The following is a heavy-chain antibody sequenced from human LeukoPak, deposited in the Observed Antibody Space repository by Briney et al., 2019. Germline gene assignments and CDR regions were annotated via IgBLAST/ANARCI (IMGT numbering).Heavy chain of an antibody. CDR2: ISWNSGSI. D-gene: IGHD1-7*01. J-gene: IGHJ6*03. CDR1: GFTFDDYA. V-gene: IGHV3-9*03. Sequence: GGSPRLSCAASGFTFDDYAMHWVRQAPGKGLEWVSGISWNSGSIGYADSVKGRFTISRDNAKNSLYLQMNSLRAEDMALYYCAKDSNYEYYYYYMDVWGKGTTVTVSS. CDR3: AKDSNYEYYYYYMDV.